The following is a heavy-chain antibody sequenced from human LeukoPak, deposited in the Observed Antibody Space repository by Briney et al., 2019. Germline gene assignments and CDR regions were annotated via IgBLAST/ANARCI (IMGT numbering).Heavy chain of an antibody. CDR1: GGTFSSYA. Sequence: ASVKVSCKASGGTFSSYAISWVRQAPGQGLEWMGGIIPIFGTANYAQKFQGRVTITADESTSAAYMELSSLRSEDTAVYYCGLDYYDGSGTRGYYYGMDVWGEGTTVTVSS. CDR2: IIPIFGTA. D-gene: IGHD3-10*01. V-gene: IGHV1-69*13. J-gene: IGHJ6*04. CDR3: GLDYYDGSGTRGYYYGMDV.